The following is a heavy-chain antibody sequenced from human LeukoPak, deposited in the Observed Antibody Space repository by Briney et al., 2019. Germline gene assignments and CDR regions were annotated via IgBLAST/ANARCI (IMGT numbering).Heavy chain of an antibody. J-gene: IGHJ6*03. D-gene: IGHD2-2*01. V-gene: IGHV1-2*02. CDR2: INPNSGGT. Sequence: ASVTVSFKSSGYTFTFYYIHWVRPAPGQGLEWMGWINPNSGGTNYAQKFQGRVTMTRDTSISTAYMELSRLRSDDTAVYYCSRGSSTSITYYMDVWGKGTTVTVSS. CDR3: SRGSSTSITYYMDV. CDR1: GYTFTFYY.